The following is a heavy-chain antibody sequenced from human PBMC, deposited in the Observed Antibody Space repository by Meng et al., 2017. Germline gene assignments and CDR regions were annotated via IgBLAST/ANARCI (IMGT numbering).Heavy chain of an antibody. CDR3: ARGGAAASFDY. J-gene: IGHJ4*02. CDR2: IDTHPGNP. CDR1: VYSFTSLA. D-gene: IGHD1-26*01. V-gene: IGHV7-4-1*02. Sequence: SDFKTPATSAYVPCKRSVYSFTSLAISWVRQPPGPGIEWMGWIDTHPGNPTYARCFPVRFVFSLYTSVRTAYLQISSLKAEDAAVYYCARGGAAASFDYWGQGTLVTVSS.